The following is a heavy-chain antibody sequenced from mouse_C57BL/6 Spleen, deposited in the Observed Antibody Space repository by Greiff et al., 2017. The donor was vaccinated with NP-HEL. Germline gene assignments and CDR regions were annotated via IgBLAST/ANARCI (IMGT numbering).Heavy chain of an antibody. CDR2: ISSGSSTI. J-gene: IGHJ2*01. V-gene: IGHV5-17*01. CDR1: GFTFSDYG. Sequence: EVQLVESGGGLVKPGGSLKLSCAASGFTFSDYGMHWVRQAPEKGLEWVAYISSGSSTIYYADTVKGRFPISRDNAKNTLFLQMTSLRSEDTAMYYCARVVATRGYYFDYWGQGTTLTVSS. CDR3: ARVVATRGYYFDY. D-gene: IGHD1-1*01.